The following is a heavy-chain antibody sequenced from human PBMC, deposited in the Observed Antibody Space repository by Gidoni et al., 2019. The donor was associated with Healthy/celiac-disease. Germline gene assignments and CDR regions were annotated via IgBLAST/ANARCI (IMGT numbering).Heavy chain of an antibody. D-gene: IGHD2-15*01. V-gene: IGHV1-69*01. CDR3: ARVELVVVAAIDYYYYGMDV. Sequence: QVQLVQSGAEVKKPGSSVKVSCKASGGTFSSYALSWVRQAPGQGLEWMGGIIPIFGTANYAQKFQGRVTITADESTSTAYMELSSLRSEDTAVYYCARVELVVVAAIDYYYYGMDVWGQGTTVTVSS. CDR2: IIPIFGTA. CDR1: GGTFSSYA. J-gene: IGHJ6*02.